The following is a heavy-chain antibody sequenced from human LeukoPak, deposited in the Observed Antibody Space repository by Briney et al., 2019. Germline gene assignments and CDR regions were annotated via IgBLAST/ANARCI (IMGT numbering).Heavy chain of an antibody. CDR3: AATPNRLRGGSDLGY. D-gene: IGHD3-16*01. V-gene: IGHV1-58*01. CDR2: IVVGSGDT. CDR1: GFTFSRST. Sequence: SVKVSCKATGFTFSRSTVQWLRQPRGQGLEWIGWIVVGSGDTNYAQKFQEKVAITRDMSTATVHLELSSLRSDDTAVYYCAATPNRLRGGSDLGYWGQGTLVTVSS. J-gene: IGHJ4*02.